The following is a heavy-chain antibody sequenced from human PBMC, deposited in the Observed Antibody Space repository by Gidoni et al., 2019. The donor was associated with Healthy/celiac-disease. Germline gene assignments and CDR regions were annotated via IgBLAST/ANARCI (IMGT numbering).Heavy chain of an antibody. J-gene: IGHJ6*02. CDR2: SSGSGGST. D-gene: IGHD2-2*01. CDR1: GFTFRSYA. CDR3: AKDFTMGPYYYYGMDV. Sequence: EVQLLESGGGLVQPGGSLRLSCAASGFTFRSYAMSWVRQAPGKGLEWVSASSGSGGSTYYADSVKGRFTISRDNSKNTLYLQMNSLRAEDTAVYYCAKDFTMGPYYYYGMDVWGQGTTVTVSS. V-gene: IGHV3-23*01.